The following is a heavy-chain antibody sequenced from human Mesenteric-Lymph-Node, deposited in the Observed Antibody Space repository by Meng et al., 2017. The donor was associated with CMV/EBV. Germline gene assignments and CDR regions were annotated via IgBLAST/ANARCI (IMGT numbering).Heavy chain of an antibody. Sequence: AAVKVACEAAGYTITSYGNSWVRQAPGQGLEWMGWISAYNGNTNYAQKLQGRVTMTTDTSTSTAYMELRSLRSDDTAVYYCARDIAARSSDYYYYGMDVWGQGTTVTVSS. V-gene: IGHV1-18*01. J-gene: IGHJ6*02. CDR2: ISAYNGNT. CDR1: GYTITSYG. CDR3: ARDIAARSSDYYYYGMDV. D-gene: IGHD6-13*01.